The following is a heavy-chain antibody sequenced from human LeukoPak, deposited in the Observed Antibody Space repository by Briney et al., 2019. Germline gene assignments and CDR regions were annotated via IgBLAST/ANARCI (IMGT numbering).Heavy chain of an antibody. CDR2: IYYSGST. CDR3: ARHPFATPFDY. Sequence: SETLSLTCTVSGGSISSYYWSWIRQPPGKGLEWIGYIYYSGSTNCNPSLKSRVTVSLDTSKNQVSLRLSSVTAADTAVYYCARHPFATPFDYWGQGTLVTVSS. D-gene: IGHD1-26*01. CDR1: GGSISSYY. J-gene: IGHJ4*02. V-gene: IGHV4-59*08.